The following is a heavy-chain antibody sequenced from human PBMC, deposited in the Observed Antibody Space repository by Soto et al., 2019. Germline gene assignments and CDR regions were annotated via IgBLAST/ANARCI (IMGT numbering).Heavy chain of an antibody. V-gene: IGHV4-31*03. CDR3: ARLIRITGDNAY. CDR1: GGSISSGGYY. CDR2: LYYSGST. Sequence: QVQLQESGPGLVKPSQTLSLTCTVSGGSISSGGYYWSWIRQHPGKGLEWIGYLYYSGSTYYNPSPKSRVTISVDTSKNQFSLKLSSVTAADTAVYYGARLIRITGDNAYWGQGTLVTVSS. D-gene: IGHD3-3*01. J-gene: IGHJ4*02.